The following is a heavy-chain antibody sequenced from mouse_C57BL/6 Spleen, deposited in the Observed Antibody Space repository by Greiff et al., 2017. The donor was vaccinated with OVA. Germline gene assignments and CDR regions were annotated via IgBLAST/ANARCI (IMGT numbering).Heavy chain of an antibody. J-gene: IGHJ2*01. CDR1: GYAFSSSW. CDR3: AMGAGYLDY. Sequence: VKLQESGPELVKPGASVKISCKASGYAFSSSWMNWVKQRPGKGLEWIGRIYPGDGDTNYNGKFKGKATLTADKSSSTAYMQLSSLTSEDSAVYFCAMGAGYLDYWGQGTTLTVSS. V-gene: IGHV1-82*01. CDR2: IYPGDGDT.